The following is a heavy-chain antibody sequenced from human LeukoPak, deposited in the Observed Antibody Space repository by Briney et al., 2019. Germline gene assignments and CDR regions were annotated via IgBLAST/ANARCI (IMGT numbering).Heavy chain of an antibody. CDR3: AVDWYDSSGYGTFDY. CDR1: GFSFSSYG. J-gene: IGHJ4*02. D-gene: IGHD3-22*01. Sequence: GGSLRLSCAASGFSFSSYGMSWVRQGPGKGLEWVSTITGSGGNTDYADSVKGRFTISRDNSKYTLYLQMHSLRAEDTAVYYCAVDWYDSSGYGTFDYWGQGTLVTVSS. CDR2: ITGSGGNT. V-gene: IGHV3-23*01.